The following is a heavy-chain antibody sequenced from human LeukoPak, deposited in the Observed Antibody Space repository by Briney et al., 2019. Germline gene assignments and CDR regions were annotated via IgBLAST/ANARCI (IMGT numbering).Heavy chain of an antibody. D-gene: IGHD3-22*01. V-gene: IGHV3-21*01. CDR2: ISVRSNYI. Sequence: GGSLRPSCAASGYTLSIFSIKWVRQPPGKGLEWVSSISVRSNYIYYADSVRGRFSISRDDARDSLYLQMNSLRAEDTAAYYCVRLRRNSDTSGYYYYYDFWGQGTLVTVSS. CDR1: GYTLSIFS. CDR3: VRLRRNSDTSGYYYYYDF. J-gene: IGHJ4*02.